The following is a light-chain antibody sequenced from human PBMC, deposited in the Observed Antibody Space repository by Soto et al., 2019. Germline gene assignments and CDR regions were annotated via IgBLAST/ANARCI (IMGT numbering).Light chain of an antibody. CDR1: QSISSW. CDR3: QQYNGT. J-gene: IGKJ1*01. V-gene: IGKV1-5*03. Sequence: DIQMTQSPSTLSASVGDRVTITCRASQSISSWLAWYQQKPGTATKLLIYKASSLESGVPSRFSGSGSGTEFTLTISSLQPDEFATYYCQQYNGTLGQGTKVDIK. CDR2: KAS.